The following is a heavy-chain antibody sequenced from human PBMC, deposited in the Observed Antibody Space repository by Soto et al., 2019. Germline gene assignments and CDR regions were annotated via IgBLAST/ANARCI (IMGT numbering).Heavy chain of an antibody. CDR3: ASRKSSPYCDY. D-gene: IGHD2-15*01. CDR1: AGSISSGDYY. Sequence: PSETLSLTCTVSAGSISSGDYYWRLIRQPPGQGLEWIGYIYSSGSTYYNPSLKSRVTISVDTSKNQFSLKLSSVTAADTAVYYCASRKSSPYCDYWGQGTLVTVSS. V-gene: IGHV4-30-4*01. J-gene: IGHJ4*02. CDR2: IYSSGST.